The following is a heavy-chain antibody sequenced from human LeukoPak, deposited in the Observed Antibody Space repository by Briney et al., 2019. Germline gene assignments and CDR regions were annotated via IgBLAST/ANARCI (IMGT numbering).Heavy chain of an antibody. D-gene: IGHD4-11*01. CDR3: ARGTVHRRVLDY. V-gene: IGHV4-31*03. Sequence: SQTLSLTCTVSGGSISSGGYYWSWIRQHPGKGLEWIGYIYYSGSTYYNPSLKSRVTISVDTSKNQFSLKLSSVTAADTAVYYCARGTVHRRVLDYWGQGTLVTVSS. CDR1: GGSISSGGYY. CDR2: IYYSGST. J-gene: IGHJ4*02.